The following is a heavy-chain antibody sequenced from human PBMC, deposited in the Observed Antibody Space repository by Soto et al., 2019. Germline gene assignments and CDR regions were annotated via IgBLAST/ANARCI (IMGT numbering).Heavy chain of an antibody. Sequence: QVQLQESGPGLMKPSETLSLTCSVSGASIAGSPYWSWIRQPAGKGLGWIGRFSLSGTTNYSPSLRSRVTMSADVSKNQFSLRLTSVTAADTALYYCARGMTPPGAPAWYYFDSWGQGTLVTVSS. V-gene: IGHV4-4*07. D-gene: IGHD2-8*02. J-gene: IGHJ4*02. CDR3: ARGMTPPGAPAWYYFDS. CDR1: GASIAGSPY. CDR2: FSLSGTT.